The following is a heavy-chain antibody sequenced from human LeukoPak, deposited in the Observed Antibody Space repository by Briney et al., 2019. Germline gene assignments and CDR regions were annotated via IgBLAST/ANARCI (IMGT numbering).Heavy chain of an antibody. J-gene: IGHJ4*02. CDR2: ISGSGGST. V-gene: IGHV3-23*01. CDR3: AKTGNPATGDY. Sequence: GGSLRLSCAASGFAFSSYAMSWDRQAPGTGLEWVSAISGSGGSTYYADSVKGRFTISRDNSKNTLYLQMNSLRAEDTAVYYCAKTGNPATGDYWGQGTLVTVSS. CDR1: GFAFSSYA. D-gene: IGHD1-1*01.